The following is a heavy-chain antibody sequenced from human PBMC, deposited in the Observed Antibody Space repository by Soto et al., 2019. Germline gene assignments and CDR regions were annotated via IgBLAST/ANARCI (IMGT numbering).Heavy chain of an antibody. CDR2: IYYSGST. Sequence: SETLSLTCSVSGGSISSYYWSWTRQLPGKGLEWIGYIYYSGSTNYIPPSKSRVTISVDTSKNQFSLKLSSVTVADTAVYYCARSTIFGVVTPGYCYGIDFCGQGTTDTVSS. V-gene: IGHV4-59*01. D-gene: IGHD3-3*01. CDR3: ARSTIFGVVTPGYCYGIDF. CDR1: GGSISSYY. J-gene: IGHJ6*01.